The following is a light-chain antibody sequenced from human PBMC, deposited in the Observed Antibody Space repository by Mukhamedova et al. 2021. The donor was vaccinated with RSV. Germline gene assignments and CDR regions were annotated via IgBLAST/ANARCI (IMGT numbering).Light chain of an antibody. Sequence: TRSSGSIASNYVQWYQQRPGSSPTTVIYEDNQRPSGVPDRFSGSIDSSSNSASPTISGLKTEDEADYYCQSYDSSNHVVFGGGT. J-gene: IGLJ2*01. CDR2: EDN. V-gene: IGLV6-57*01. CDR3: QSYDSSNHVV. CDR1: SGSIASNY.